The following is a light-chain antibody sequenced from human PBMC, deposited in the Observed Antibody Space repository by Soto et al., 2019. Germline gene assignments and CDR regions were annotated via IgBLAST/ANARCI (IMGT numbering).Light chain of an antibody. V-gene: IGKV3-15*01. CDR3: QQYNNWPPYT. CDR1: QSVTTN. Sequence: ETVMTQSPATLSVSPGESATLSCRASQSVTTNLAWYQQKPGQAPRLLIYSASTRATGIPARFSGSGSGTEFTLTISSLQSEDLAVYFCQQYNNWPPYTFGQGTKLQIK. J-gene: IGKJ2*01. CDR2: SAS.